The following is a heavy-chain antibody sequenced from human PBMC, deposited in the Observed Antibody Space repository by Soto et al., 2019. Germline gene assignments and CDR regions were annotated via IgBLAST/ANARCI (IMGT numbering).Heavy chain of an antibody. Sequence: SETLSLTCTVSGGSISSSSYYWGWIRQPPGKGLEWIGSIYYSGSTYYNPSLKSRVTISVDTSKNQFSLKLSSVTAADTAVYYCASGEEYYFDYWGQGTLVTVSS. D-gene: IGHD3-10*01. CDR2: IYYSGST. CDR3: ASGEEYYFDY. V-gene: IGHV4-39*01. J-gene: IGHJ4*02. CDR1: GGSISSSSYY.